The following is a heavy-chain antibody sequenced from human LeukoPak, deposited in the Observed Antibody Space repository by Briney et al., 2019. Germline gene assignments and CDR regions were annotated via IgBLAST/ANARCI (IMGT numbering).Heavy chain of an antibody. CDR1: GFTFSSYE. CDR3: ARVGVLSSSWLLY. Sequence: QPGGSLRLSCAASGFTFSSYEMNLVRQAPEKGLEWVSSISSGAATIYYADSVKGRFTISRDNAKNSLYLQMNSLRAADTAVYYCARVGVLSSSWLLYWGQGTLVTVSS. J-gene: IGHJ4*02. CDR2: ISSGAATI. V-gene: IGHV3-48*03. D-gene: IGHD6-13*01.